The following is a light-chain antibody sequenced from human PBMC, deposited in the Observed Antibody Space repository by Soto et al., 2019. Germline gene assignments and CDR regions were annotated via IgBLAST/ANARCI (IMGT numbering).Light chain of an antibody. CDR1: SSNIGAGYD. V-gene: IGLV1-40*01. J-gene: IGLJ3*02. Sequence: QLVLTQPPSVSGAPGQRVTISCTGSSSNIGAGYDVHWYQQVPGAAPKLLIYGNNNRPSGVPDRFSGSKSGTSASLAITGLQAEDEADYYCQSYDSSLSGLWVFGGGTKLTVL. CDR3: QSYDSSLSGLWV. CDR2: GNN.